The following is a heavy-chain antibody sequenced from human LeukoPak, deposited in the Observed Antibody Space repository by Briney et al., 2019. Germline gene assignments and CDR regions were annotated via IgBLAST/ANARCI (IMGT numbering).Heavy chain of an antibody. Sequence: PGGSLRLSCAASGFTFRRYGMTWVRQPPGKGLEWDSSISGSGGSTFYADSVKGRFTISRDNSKNTLYLQMNSLRAEDTAVYYAARDSHDYRYYCYYMDVWGKGTTVTVSS. CDR2: ISGSGGST. CDR3: ARDSHDYRYYCYYMDV. V-gene: IGHV3-23*01. CDR1: GFTFRRYG. J-gene: IGHJ6*03. D-gene: IGHD4-11*01.